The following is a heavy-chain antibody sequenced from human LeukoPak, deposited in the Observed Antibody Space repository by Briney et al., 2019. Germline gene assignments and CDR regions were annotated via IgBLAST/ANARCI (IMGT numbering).Heavy chain of an antibody. Sequence: SETLSLTCTVSDDSISDYYRGWIRQPPGKGLEWIGYIYYSGSTNYNPSLKSRVTISVDTSKNQFSLKLSSVTAADTAVYYCARGQNDAFDYWGQGTLVTVSS. CDR2: IYYSGST. J-gene: IGHJ4*02. CDR1: DDSISDYY. V-gene: IGHV4-59*01. D-gene: IGHD1-1*01. CDR3: ARGQNDAFDY.